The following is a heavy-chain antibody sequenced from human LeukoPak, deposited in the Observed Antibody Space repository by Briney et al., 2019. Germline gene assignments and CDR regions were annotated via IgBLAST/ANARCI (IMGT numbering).Heavy chain of an antibody. J-gene: IGHJ4*02. CDR2: ISAYNGNT. Sequence: AASVKVSCKASSYTFTSYGISWVRQAPGQGLEWMGWISAYNGNTNYAQKLQGRVTMTTDTSTSTAYMELRSLRSDDTAVYYCARDGGDYYDSSGASFDYWGQGTLVTVSS. V-gene: IGHV1-18*01. D-gene: IGHD3-22*01. CDR3: ARDGGDYYDSSGASFDY. CDR1: SYTFTSYG.